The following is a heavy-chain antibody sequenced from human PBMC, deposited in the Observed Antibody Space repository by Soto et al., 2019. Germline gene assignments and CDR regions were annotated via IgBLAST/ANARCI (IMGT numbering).Heavy chain of an antibody. CDR3: ARERITGSFYYGMDV. J-gene: IGHJ6*02. Sequence: QVQLVQSGPEVKKPGAPVKVSCKTSGYTFSGYYLHWVRQAPGQGLEWMGWIHPTSGNTNYAQNFQGRVTLTRDTSITTAYMELSSLRSDDTAVYYCARERITGSFYYGMDVWGQGTTVTVSS. CDR2: IHPTSGNT. D-gene: IGHD1-20*01. CDR1: GYTFSGYY. V-gene: IGHV1-2*02.